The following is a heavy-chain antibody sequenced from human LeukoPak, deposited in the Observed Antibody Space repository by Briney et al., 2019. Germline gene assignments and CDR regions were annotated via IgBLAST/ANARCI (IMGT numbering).Heavy chain of an antibody. D-gene: IGHD4-23*01. CDR3: ARDQATVATPWWDH. Sequence: ASVKVSCKASGYTFTGYYVHWVRPAPGQGLEWMGWIYANSGGINYGQKFQGRVTMTRDSSISTAYMELSRLRSDDTAVYFCARDQATVATPWWDHWGQGTLVTVSS. CDR1: GYTFTGYY. V-gene: IGHV1-2*02. J-gene: IGHJ4*02. CDR2: IYANSGGI.